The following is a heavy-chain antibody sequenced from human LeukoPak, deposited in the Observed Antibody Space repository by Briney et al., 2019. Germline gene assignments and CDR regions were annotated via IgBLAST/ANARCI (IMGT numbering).Heavy chain of an antibody. D-gene: IGHD1-20*01. Sequence: GGSLRLSCAASGFTFSSYGMHWVRQAPGKGLEWGAVISYDGSNKYYADSVKGRFTISRDNSKNTLYLQMNSLRAEDTAVYYCAKVGGITGTKGDYWGQGTLVTVSS. CDR2: ISYDGSNK. CDR3: AKVGGITGTKGDY. J-gene: IGHJ4*02. V-gene: IGHV3-30*18. CDR1: GFTFSSYG.